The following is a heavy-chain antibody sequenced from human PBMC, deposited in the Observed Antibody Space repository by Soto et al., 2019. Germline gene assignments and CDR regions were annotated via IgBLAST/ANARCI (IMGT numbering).Heavy chain of an antibody. CDR2: IYSGGST. CDR1: GFTVSSNY. CDR3: ARDLAYYYYGMDV. V-gene: IGHV3-66*01. Sequence: EVQLVESGGGLVQPGGSLRLSCAASGFTVSSNYMSWVRQAPGKGLEWVSVIYSGGSTYYADSVKGRFTISRDNSKNTLYLQMTSLRAGDTAVYYCARDLAYYYYGMDVWGQGTTGTVS. J-gene: IGHJ6*02.